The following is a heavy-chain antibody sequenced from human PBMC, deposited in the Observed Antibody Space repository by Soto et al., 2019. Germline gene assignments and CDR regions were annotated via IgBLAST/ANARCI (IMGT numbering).Heavy chain of an antibody. D-gene: IGHD6-19*01. V-gene: IGHV5-51*03. CDR2: IYPGDSDI. Sequence: EVQLVQSGAEVKKPGEYLKISCKAYGYNFTNYWIGWVRQMPGKGLEWMGIIYPGDSDIRYSPSFQGQVTISADKSISTAYLQWSSLKASDTAMYYCAREGNSGWPYFDYYGMDVWCQGTTVTVSS. CDR3: AREGNSGWPYFDYYGMDV. J-gene: IGHJ6*02. CDR1: GYNFTNYW.